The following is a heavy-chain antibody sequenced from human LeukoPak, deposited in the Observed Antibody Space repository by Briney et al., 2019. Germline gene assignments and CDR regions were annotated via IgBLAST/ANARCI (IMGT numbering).Heavy chain of an antibody. CDR3: ARGVVGRYDYVWGSYRPSYYFDY. CDR2: INHSGST. J-gene: IGHJ4*02. CDR1: GGSFSGYY. Sequence: SETLSLTCAVYGGSFSGYYWSWIRQPPGKGREWIGEINHSGSTNYNPSLKSRVTISVDTSKNQFSLKLSSVTAADTAVYYCARGVVGRYDYVWGSYRPSYYFDYWGQGTLVTVSS. D-gene: IGHD3-16*02. V-gene: IGHV4-34*01.